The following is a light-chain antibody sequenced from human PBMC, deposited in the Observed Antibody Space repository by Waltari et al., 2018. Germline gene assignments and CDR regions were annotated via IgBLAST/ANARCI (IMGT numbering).Light chain of an antibody. CDR2: VNSDGRH. J-gene: IGLJ3*02. CDR3: QTGCHGTWV. Sequence: QLVLTQSPSASASLGASVKLTCTLSSGHSRNVIAWHQQQPEKGPSFLMKVNSDGRHRKGGEIPDRFSASSPVAERYLTISGIQSEGEADYYCQTGCHGTWVFGGVTKLTVL. CDR1: SGHSRNV. V-gene: IGLV4-69*01.